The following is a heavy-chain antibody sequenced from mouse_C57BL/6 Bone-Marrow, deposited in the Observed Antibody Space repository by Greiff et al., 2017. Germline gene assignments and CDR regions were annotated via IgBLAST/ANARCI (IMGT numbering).Heavy chain of an antibody. CDR1: GYTFTSYW. Sequence: VQLQQSGTVLVRPGASVKMSCKTSGYTFTSYWMHWVKQRPGQGLEWIGAIYPGNSDTSYNQKFKGKARLTADTSASTACMELSSLTTEDSAVYYCTRNYKGDYAIDYWGQGTPVTVSS. CDR3: TRNYKGDYAIDY. J-gene: IGHJ4*01. V-gene: IGHV1-5*01. CDR2: IYPGNSDT. D-gene: IGHD2-12*01.